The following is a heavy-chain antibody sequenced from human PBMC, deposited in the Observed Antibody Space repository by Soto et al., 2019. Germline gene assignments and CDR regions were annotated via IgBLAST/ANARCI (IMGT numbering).Heavy chain of an antibody. CDR1: GYSFTNND. CDR3: ARMATFGSLNWFDP. D-gene: IGHD3-16*01. Sequence: ASVKVSCKASGYSFTNNDVRWVRQATGQGLEWMGWMNPGSGDTGYAQKFQGRVTMTRDISIATAYMELSSLRSDDTAIYYCARMATFGSLNWFDPWGQGTLVTVSS. J-gene: IGHJ5*02. V-gene: IGHV1-8*01. CDR2: MNPGSGDT.